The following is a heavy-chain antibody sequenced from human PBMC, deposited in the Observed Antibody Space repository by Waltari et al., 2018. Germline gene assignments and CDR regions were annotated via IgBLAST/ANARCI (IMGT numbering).Heavy chain of an antibody. CDR1: AGSISRGSYN. Sequence: QVQMQASGPGLVKPSQTLSLTCTVSAGSISRGSYNWRWTRQPAGKGLEWIGRIYTSGSTNYNPALKRRVTISGDTSKNQFSLKLSSVTTADTAVYYCARGSRQTTARDAFDIWGQGTMVTVSS. V-gene: IGHV4-61*02. CDR3: ARGSRQTTARDAFDI. D-gene: IGHD4-4*01. CDR2: IYTSGST. J-gene: IGHJ3*02.